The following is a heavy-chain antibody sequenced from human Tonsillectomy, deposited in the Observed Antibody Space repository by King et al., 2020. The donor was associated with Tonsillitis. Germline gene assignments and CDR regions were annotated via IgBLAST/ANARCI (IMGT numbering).Heavy chain of an antibody. V-gene: IGHV4-39*01. CDR2: IYSSGST. Sequence: QLQESGPRLVKPSETLSLTCAVSGGSISSGSYFWGWIRQPPGKGLDWIGSIYSSGSTYYNPSLKSRVTISGDTSKNQFSLKLTSVTAADTAMYYCAVFRLSEWSPGRRWCDPWGQGILAT. CDR3: AVFRLSEWSPGRRWCDP. D-gene: IGHD3-3*01. CDR1: GGSISSGSYF. J-gene: IGHJ5*01.